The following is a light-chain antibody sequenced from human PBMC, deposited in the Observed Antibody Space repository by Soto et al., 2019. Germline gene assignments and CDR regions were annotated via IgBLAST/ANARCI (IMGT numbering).Light chain of an antibody. CDR3: QQYTNWPPT. J-gene: IGKJ5*01. V-gene: IGKV3-15*01. Sequence: EIVMTQSPATLSVSPGERATLSCRASQSVTSNLAWYQQKPGQAPRLLIYGASTRATGIPARFSGSGSGTELTLTISSLQSEDFAVYYCQQYTNWPPTFGQGTRLEIK. CDR1: QSVTSN. CDR2: GAS.